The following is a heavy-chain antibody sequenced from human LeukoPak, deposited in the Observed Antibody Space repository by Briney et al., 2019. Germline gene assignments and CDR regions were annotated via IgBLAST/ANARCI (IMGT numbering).Heavy chain of an antibody. D-gene: IGHD3-22*01. V-gene: IGHV3-53*01. CDR3: ATNVGYYDSSGYPDY. Sequence: GGSLRLACAASGFTVSSNYMSSVRQAPGKGLEWVSVIYSGGSTYYADSVKGRFTISRDNSKNTLYLQMNSLRAEDTAVYYCATNVGYYDSSGYPDYWGQGTLVTVSS. J-gene: IGHJ4*02. CDR1: GFTVSSNY. CDR2: IYSGGST.